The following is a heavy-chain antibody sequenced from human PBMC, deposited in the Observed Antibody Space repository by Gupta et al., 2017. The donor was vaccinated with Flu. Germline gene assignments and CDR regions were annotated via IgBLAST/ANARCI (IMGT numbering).Heavy chain of an antibody. J-gene: IGHJ4*02. CDR1: GGSFRGLY. V-gene: IGHV4-34*01. CDR2: INHSGST. D-gene: IGHD6-6*01. Sequence: VQLQLWGPGLLKPSDTLPLTCAVYGGSFRGLYWGWIRQHPGKGLEWNGEINHSGSTNYNPSLKSRVTISVDTSKNQFSLKLSSVTAADTAVYYCARGGEDGEYSSSSVFYWGQGTLVTVSS. CDR3: ARGGEDGEYSSSSVFY.